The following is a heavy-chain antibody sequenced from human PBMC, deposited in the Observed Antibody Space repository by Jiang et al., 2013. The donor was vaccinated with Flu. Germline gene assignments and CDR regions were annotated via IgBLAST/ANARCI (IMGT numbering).Heavy chain of an antibody. CDR2: IYYSGST. D-gene: IGHD5-12*01. CDR3: ARHRVKNIVAPRYYFDY. J-gene: IGHJ4*02. CDR1: GGSISSSSYV. V-gene: IGHV4-39*01. Sequence: TVSGGSISSSSYVLGLDPPAPRKGLEWIGSIYYSGSTYYNPSLKSRVTISVDTSKNQFSLKLSSVTAADTAVYYCARHRVKNIVAPRYYFDYWGQGTLVTVSS.